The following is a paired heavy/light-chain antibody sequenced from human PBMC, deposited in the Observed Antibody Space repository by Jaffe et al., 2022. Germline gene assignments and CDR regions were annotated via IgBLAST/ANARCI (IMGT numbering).Light chain of an antibody. V-gene: IGKV1-39*01. J-gene: IGKJ1*01. CDR3: QQSYTTPRT. CDR2: AAS. Sequence: DIQMTQSPSSLSASVGDRVTITCRASQSISIYLNWYQQKAGKAPNLLIHAASSLQSGVPSRFSGSGSGTDFTLTISSLQPEDFATYYCQQSYTTPRTFGQGTRVEIK. CDR1: QSISIY.
Heavy chain of an antibody. Sequence: QVQLVQSGGEVRKPGASVKVSCKASGYTFTSQGISWVRQAPGQGLEWMGWISVYNGNPNYAQKFQGRITMTTDTSTSTAYMELRSLRSDDTAVYFCAWNHGDYRKYYFDYWGQGTLVTVSS. V-gene: IGHV1-18*01. D-gene: IGHD4-17*01. J-gene: IGHJ4*02. CDR3: AWNHGDYRKYYFDY. CDR2: ISVYNGNP. CDR1: GYTFTSQG.